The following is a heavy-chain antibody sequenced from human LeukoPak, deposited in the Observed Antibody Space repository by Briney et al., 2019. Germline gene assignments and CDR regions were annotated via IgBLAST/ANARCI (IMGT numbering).Heavy chain of an antibody. D-gene: IGHD2-15*01. Sequence: ASVKVSCKASGYTFTRYDINWVRQATGQGLEWMGWMNPNSGNTGYAQKFQGRVTMTRNTSISTAYMELSSLRSEDTAVYYCARVRCSGGSCRLNFDYWGQGTLVTVSS. J-gene: IGHJ4*02. CDR1: GYTFTRYD. CDR3: ARVRCSGGSCRLNFDY. CDR2: MNPNSGNT. V-gene: IGHV1-8*01.